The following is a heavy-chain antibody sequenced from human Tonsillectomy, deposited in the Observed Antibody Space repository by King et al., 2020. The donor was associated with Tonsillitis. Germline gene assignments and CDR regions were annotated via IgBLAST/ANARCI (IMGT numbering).Heavy chain of an antibody. V-gene: IGHV3-15*01. CDR3: TPVSIAALSY. CDR2: IKSKTDGGTT. Sequence: VQLVESGGGLVKPGGSLRLSCAASGFTFSNAWMSWVRQAPGKGLEWVGRIKSKTDGGTTSYAAPVKGRFTISRDDSKNTLYLQMNSLKTEEPAVYYCTPVSIAALSYWGQGTLVTVSS. J-gene: IGHJ4*02. CDR1: GFTFSNAW. D-gene: IGHD6-6*01.